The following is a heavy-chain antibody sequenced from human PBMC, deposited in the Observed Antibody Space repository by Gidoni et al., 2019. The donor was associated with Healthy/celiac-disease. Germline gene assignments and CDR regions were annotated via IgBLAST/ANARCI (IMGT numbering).Heavy chain of an antibody. CDR1: GYTFTSYG. CDR3: ARDGFDIYYGSGSPSDYYGMDV. D-gene: IGHD3-10*01. V-gene: IGHV1-18*01. CDR2: ISAYNGNT. J-gene: IGHJ6*02. Sequence: QVQLVQSGAEVKKPGASVKVSCKASGYTFTSYGISWVRPAPGQGLGWMGWISAYNGNTNYAQKLQGRVTMTTDTSTSTAYMELRSLRSDDTAVYYCARDGFDIYYGSGSPSDYYGMDVWGQGTTVTVSS.